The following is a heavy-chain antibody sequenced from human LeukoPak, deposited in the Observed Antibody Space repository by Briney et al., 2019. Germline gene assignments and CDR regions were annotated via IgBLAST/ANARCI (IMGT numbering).Heavy chain of an antibody. J-gene: IGHJ4*02. Sequence: SETLSLTCTVSSGSISSSYWSWIRQPPGKGLEWIGEINHSGSTNYNPSLKSRVTVSVDTSKNQFSLKLSSVTAADTAVYYCARVRPTYYYDSSGYYAHSRLDYFDYWGQGTLVTVSS. CDR1: SGSISSSY. D-gene: IGHD3-22*01. CDR3: ARVRPTYYYDSSGYYAHSRLDYFDY. CDR2: INHSGST. V-gene: IGHV4-34*01.